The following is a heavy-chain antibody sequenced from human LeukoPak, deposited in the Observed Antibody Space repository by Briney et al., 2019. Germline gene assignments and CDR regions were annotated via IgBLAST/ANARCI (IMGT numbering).Heavy chain of an antibody. V-gene: IGHV5-51*01. CDR2: IYPRDSDT. J-gene: IGHJ3*02. Sequence: GESLKISCKGSGYSFPNYWIAWVRQMPGKGVEWMGIIYPRDSDTRYSPSFQGQVTISADKSISTAYLQWSSLKASDTAMYYCARPRGYSYGDDAFDIWGQGTMVTVSS. D-gene: IGHD5-18*01. CDR3: ARPRGYSYGDDAFDI. CDR1: GYSFPNYW.